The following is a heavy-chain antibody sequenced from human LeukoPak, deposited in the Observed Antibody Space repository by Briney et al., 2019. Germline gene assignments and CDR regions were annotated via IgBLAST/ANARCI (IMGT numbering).Heavy chain of an antibody. CDR2: IDHTGST. J-gene: IGHJ5*02. D-gene: IGHD3-10*01. CDR1: GGSINGGNYY. CDR3: ARDRWVRGVIGFRNWFDP. V-gene: IGHV4-61*01. Sequence: PSQTLSLTCTVSGGSINGGNYYWSWIRQPPGKGLEWIGYIDHTGSTNYNPSLNSRVTISRDTSKNQFSLKLSSVTAADTAVYYCARDRWVRGVIGFRNWFDPWGQGTLVTVSS.